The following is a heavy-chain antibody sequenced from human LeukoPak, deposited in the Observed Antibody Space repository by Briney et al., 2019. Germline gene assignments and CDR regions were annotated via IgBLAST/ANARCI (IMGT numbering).Heavy chain of an antibody. V-gene: IGHV3-11*01. CDR2: ITNGGSTI. J-gene: IGHJ6*02. CDR3: ARLIGLTGGGVDV. CDR1: GFTFSDYN. D-gene: IGHD3-9*01. Sequence: GGSLRLSCAASGFTFSDYNMNWVRQAPGKGLEWVSYITNGGSTIHHADSVKGRFTISRDNAKKTLYLQMNSLRAADTAVYYCARLIGLTGGGVDVWGQGTTVTVSS.